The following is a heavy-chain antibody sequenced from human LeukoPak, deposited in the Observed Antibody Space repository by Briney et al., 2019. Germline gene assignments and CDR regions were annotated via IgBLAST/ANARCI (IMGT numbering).Heavy chain of an antibody. CDR3: ARVLGFGELVNWFDP. Sequence: KSSQTLSLTCTVSGGSISSGGYSWSWIRQPPGKGLEWIGYISYSGSTYYNPSLKSRVTMSLDTSKNQFSLKLSSVTAADTAVYYCARVLGFGELVNWFDPWGQGTLVTVSS. CDR2: ISYSGST. V-gene: IGHV4-30-4*07. D-gene: IGHD3-10*01. J-gene: IGHJ5*02. CDR1: GGSISSGGYS.